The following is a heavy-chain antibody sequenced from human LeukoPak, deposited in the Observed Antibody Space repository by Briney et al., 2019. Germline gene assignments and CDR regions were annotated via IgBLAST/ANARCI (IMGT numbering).Heavy chain of an antibody. CDR3: ARGGSSSTSYYYYMDV. D-gene: IGHD2-2*01. J-gene: IGHJ6*03. V-gene: IGHV1-69*13. CDR1: GYTFTSYD. CDR2: IIPLFATA. Sequence: GASVKVSCKASGYTFTSYDINWVRQATGQGLEWMGGIIPLFATANYAQKFQGRVTITADESTSTAYMELRSLRSEDTAVYYCARGGSSSTSYYYYMDVWGKGTTVTVSS.